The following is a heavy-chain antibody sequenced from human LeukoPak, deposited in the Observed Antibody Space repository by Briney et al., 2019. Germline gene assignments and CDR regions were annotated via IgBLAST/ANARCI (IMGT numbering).Heavy chain of an antibody. CDR1: GGSISRSNW. V-gene: IGHV4-4*02. CDR2: IYHSGST. J-gene: IGHJ5*02. Sequence: SGTLSLTCAVSGGSISRSNWWSWVRQPPGKGLEGIGEIYHSGSTNYNPSLKSRVTISVDKSKNQFSLKLSSVTAADTAVYYCARERGDDYGDYAWFDPWGQGTLVTVSS. D-gene: IGHD4-17*01. CDR3: ARERGDDYGDYAWFDP.